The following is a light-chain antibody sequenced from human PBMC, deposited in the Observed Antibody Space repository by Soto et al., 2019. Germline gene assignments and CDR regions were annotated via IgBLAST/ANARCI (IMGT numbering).Light chain of an antibody. CDR3: HQRQYWPPIT. Sequence: EIVLTQSPVTLSLSPGERATLSCRASQSVSSSYLAWYQQKPGQAPRLLIYGASNRATGIPARFSGSGSGTDFTLTISSLEPEDFAVYYCHQRQYWPPITFGQGTRLEIK. V-gene: IGKV3D-20*02. CDR1: QSVSSSY. CDR2: GAS. J-gene: IGKJ5*01.